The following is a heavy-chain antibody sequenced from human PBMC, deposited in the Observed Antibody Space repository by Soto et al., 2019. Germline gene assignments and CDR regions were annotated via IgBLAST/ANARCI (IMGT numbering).Heavy chain of an antibody. D-gene: IGHD3-9*01. V-gene: IGHV3-23*01. Sequence: GGSLRLSCAASGFTFSSYAMSWVRQAPGKGLEWVSAISGSGGSTYYADSVKGRFTISRDNSKNTLYLQMNSLRAEDTAVYYCAKDTHILTGYYSRGPVNWFDPWGQGTLVTVSS. CDR1: GFTFSSYA. J-gene: IGHJ5*02. CDR3: AKDTHILTGYYSRGPVNWFDP. CDR2: ISGSGGST.